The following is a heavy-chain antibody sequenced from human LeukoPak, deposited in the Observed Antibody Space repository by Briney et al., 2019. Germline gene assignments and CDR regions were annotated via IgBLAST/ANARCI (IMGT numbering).Heavy chain of an antibody. D-gene: IGHD3-10*01. Sequence: GGSLRLSCAASGFTFSSYAMSWVRQAPGKRLEWVSAISGSGGSTYYADSVKGRFTISRDNSKNTLYLQMNSLRAEDTAVYYCANNVLLWFGEFHWGQGTLVTVSS. V-gene: IGHV3-23*01. J-gene: IGHJ4*02. CDR3: ANNVLLWFGEFH. CDR1: GFTFSSYA. CDR2: ISGSGGST.